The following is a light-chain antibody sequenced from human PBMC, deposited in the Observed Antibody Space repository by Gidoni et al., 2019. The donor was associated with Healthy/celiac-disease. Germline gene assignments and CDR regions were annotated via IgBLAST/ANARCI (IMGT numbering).Light chain of an antibody. V-gene: IGLV10-54*02. CDR1: SNIVGNQG. J-gene: IGLJ3*02. CDR2: RNN. CDR3: SALDSSLSPWV. Sequence: TATLTCTGNSNIVGNQGAAWLQQHQGHPPKLLSYRNNNRPSGISERFSASRSGNTASLTITGLQPEDEADYYCSALDSSLSPWVFGGGTKLTVL.